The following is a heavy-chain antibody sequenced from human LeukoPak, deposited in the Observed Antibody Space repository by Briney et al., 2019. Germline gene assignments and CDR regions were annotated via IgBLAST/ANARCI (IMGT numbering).Heavy chain of an antibody. CDR1: GFTFDDYA. Sequence: GGSLRLSCAASGFTFDDYAMHWVRQAPGKGLEWVSLISGDGGSTYYADSVKGRFTISRDNSKNSLYLQMNSLRTEDTALYYCAKDTDCSGIRNWFDPWGQGTLVTVSS. J-gene: IGHJ5*02. V-gene: IGHV3-43*02. CDR3: AKDTDCSGIRNWFDP. CDR2: ISGDGGST. D-gene: IGHD3-10*02.